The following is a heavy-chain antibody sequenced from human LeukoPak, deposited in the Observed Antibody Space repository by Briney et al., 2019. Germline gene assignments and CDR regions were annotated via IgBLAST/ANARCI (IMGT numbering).Heavy chain of an antibody. Sequence: GGSLRLSCAASGFTFSDYYMSWIRQAPGKGLEWVSYISSSGSTIYYADSVKGRFTISRDNAKNSLYLQMNSLRAEDTAVYYCAGARVVPAAIFYHGMDVWGQGTTVTVSS. J-gene: IGHJ6*02. V-gene: IGHV3-11*01. CDR1: GFTFSDYY. D-gene: IGHD2-2*02. CDR3: AGARVVPAAIFYHGMDV. CDR2: ISSSGSTI.